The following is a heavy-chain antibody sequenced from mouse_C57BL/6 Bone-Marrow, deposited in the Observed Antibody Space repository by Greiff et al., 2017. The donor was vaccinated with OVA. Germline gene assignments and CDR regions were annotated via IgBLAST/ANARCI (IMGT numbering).Heavy chain of an antibody. V-gene: IGHV3-6*01. D-gene: IGHD1-1*01. CDR3: ARAYYYGSSLVYWYFDV. CDR1: GYSITSGYY. J-gene: IGHJ1*03. Sequence: EVKLQESGPGLVKPSQSLSLTCSVTGYSITSGYYWNWIRQFPGNKLEWMGYISYDGSNNYNPSLKNRISITRDTSKNQFFLKLNSVTTEDTATYYCARAYYYGSSLVYWYFDVWGTGTTVTVSS. CDR2: ISYDGSN.